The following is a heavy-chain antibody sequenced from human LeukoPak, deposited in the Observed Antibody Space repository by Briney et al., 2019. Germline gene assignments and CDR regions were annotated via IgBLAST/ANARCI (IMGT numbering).Heavy chain of an antibody. CDR2: LYYSGST. CDR1: GGSIRSYY. J-gene: IGHJ4*02. Sequence: SDTLSLTCTVSGGSIRSYYRSWIRQPPGKGLEWIGYLYYSGSTNYNPSLKSRVTISLDTSKNQCSLKLSSVTAADTAVYYCARRDSGSYSFDYWGQGTLVTVSS. D-gene: IGHD1-26*01. V-gene: IGHV4-59*07. CDR3: ARRDSGSYSFDY.